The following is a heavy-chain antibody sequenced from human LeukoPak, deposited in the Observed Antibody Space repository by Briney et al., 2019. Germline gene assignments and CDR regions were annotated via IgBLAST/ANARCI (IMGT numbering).Heavy chain of an antibody. V-gene: IGHV1-8*02. Sequence: ASVKVSCKASGYTFTGYYMHWVRQAPGQGLEWMGWMNPNSGNTGYAQKFQGRVTMTRNTSISTAYMELSSLRSEDTAVYYCARALRYYYGSGSYYRSVGYWGQGTLVTVSS. J-gene: IGHJ4*02. CDR1: GYTFTGYY. CDR3: ARALRYYYGSGSYYRSVGY. D-gene: IGHD3-10*01. CDR2: MNPNSGNT.